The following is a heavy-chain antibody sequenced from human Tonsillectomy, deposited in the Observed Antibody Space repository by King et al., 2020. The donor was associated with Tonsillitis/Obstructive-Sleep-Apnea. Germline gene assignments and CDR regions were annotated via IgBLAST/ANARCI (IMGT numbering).Heavy chain of an antibody. Sequence: VQLQQWGAGLLKPSETLSLTCAVYGGSFSGYSWSWIRQPPGKGLEWIGEIDHTGSTNSNPSLKRRVTISGDTSKTQFSLNLSSVTAADTAEYYCAREITTDSFEIWGQGTMVTVSS. CDR1: GGSFSGYS. J-gene: IGHJ3*02. CDR2: IDHTGST. V-gene: IGHV4-34*01. D-gene: IGHD3-3*01. CDR3: AREITTDSFEI.